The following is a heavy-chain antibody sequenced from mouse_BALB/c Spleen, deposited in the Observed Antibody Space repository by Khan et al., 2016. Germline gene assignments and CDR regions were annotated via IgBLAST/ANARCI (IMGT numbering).Heavy chain of an antibody. CDR3: ARLTTEYALDY. Sequence: QVQLQQPGAELARPGASVKMSCKASGYTFNSHTMHWVKQRPGQGLEWIGYINPRSDYTQYNQKFNDQGTLAADISSSTAYLPLSSLTSEDSAVYYCARLTTEYALDYWGQGTSVTVSS. D-gene: IGHD2-12*01. CDR1: GYTFNSHT. CDR2: INPRSDYT. V-gene: IGHV1-4*01. J-gene: IGHJ4*01.